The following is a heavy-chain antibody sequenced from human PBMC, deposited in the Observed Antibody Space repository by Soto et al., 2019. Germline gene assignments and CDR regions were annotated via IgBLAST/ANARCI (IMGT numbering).Heavy chain of an antibody. CDR1: GYTFTSYY. J-gene: IGHJ3*02. V-gene: IGHV1-46*01. CDR3: ARDPERWLQLNDAFEI. CDR2: INPSGGST. Sequence: ASVKVSCKASGYTFTSYYMHWVRQASGQGLEWMGIINPSGGSTSYAQKFKGRVTMTRDTSTSTVYMELSSLRSEYTAVYYCARDPERWLQLNDAFEIWGQVTMVTVAS. D-gene: IGHD1-1*01.